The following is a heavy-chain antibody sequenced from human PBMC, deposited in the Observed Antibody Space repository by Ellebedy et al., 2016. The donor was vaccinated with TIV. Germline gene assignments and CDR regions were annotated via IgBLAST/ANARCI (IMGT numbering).Heavy chain of an antibody. V-gene: IGHV3-74*01. CDR3: ARRGASGWYWGYFDS. CDR2: IKGDGTDT. J-gene: IGHJ4*02. CDR1: GFTFSGYW. Sequence: GESLKISCAASGFTFSGYWMHWVRQAPGKGLEWVSRIKGDGTDTDYADSVKGRFTISRDNAKETLYLQRNRLRPEDTAVYYCARRGASGWYWGYFDSWGQGILVTVSS. D-gene: IGHD6-19*01.